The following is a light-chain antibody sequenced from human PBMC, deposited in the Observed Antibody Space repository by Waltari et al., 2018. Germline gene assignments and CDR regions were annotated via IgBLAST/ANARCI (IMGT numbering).Light chain of an antibody. CDR2: DAS. Sequence: DIVLTQAPATLSLSPVQSGTLSCTASQSVGGNLAWYQQKPGQAPRLLIYDASNRATGIPARFGGSGSGTDFTLTISSLEPEDFAVYYCQQRRTWPSITFGQGTRLEI. V-gene: IGKV3-11*01. CDR1: QSVGGN. CDR3: QQRRTWPSIT. J-gene: IGKJ5*01.